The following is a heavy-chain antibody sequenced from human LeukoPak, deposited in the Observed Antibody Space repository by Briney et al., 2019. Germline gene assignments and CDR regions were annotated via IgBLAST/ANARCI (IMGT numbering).Heavy chain of an antibody. D-gene: IGHD4-11*01. CDR2: INPSGGST. CDR3: AITWGDYSNYPNWFDP. CDR1: GYTFTSYY. J-gene: IGHJ5*02. V-gene: IGHV1-46*01. Sequence: ASVKVSCKASGYTFTSYYMHWVRQAPGQGLEWMGIINPSGGSTSYAQKFQGRVTMTRDTSTSTVYMELSSLRSEDTAVYYCAITWGDYSNYPNWFDPWRQGTLVTVSS.